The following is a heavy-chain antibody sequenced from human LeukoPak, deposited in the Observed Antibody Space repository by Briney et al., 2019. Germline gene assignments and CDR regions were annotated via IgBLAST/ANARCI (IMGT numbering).Heavy chain of an antibody. V-gene: IGHV3-21*01. CDR3: ARGYSSSWYDLYYFDY. CDR1: GVTFSNYN. Sequence: GGSLRPSCAASGVTFSNYNINWVRQAPGKGLEWVSSISSRGSYIYYADSVKGRFAISADNAMNSLYLQMNSLRAEDTAVYYCARGYSSSWYDLYYFDYWGQGTLVTVSS. D-gene: IGHD6-13*01. CDR2: ISSRGSYI. J-gene: IGHJ4*02.